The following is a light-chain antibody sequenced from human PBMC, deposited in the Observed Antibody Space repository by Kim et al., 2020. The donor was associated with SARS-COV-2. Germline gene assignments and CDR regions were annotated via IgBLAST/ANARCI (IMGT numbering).Light chain of an antibody. CDR1: NIGRKS. Sequence: VAPGRPARITCGGNNIGRKSIHWYQHKPGQAPVLVIYYDSDRPPGVSERFSASNSGNTATLAISSVEPGDEADYYCQVWENTLRTFGGGTQLTVL. V-gene: IGLV3-21*01. CDR2: YDS. CDR3: QVWENTLRT. J-gene: IGLJ2*01.